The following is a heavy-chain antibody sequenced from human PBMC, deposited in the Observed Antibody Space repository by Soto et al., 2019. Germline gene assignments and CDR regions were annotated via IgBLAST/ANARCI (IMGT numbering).Heavy chain of an antibody. D-gene: IGHD6-19*01. J-gene: IGHJ6*03. Sequence: GSLSLSCAASGFTFSSYAMSWVRQAPGKGLELVSAISGSGSSTYYPDSVKGRFTISRDNSKNTLYLQRNSLRAEDTAVYYCAKSGDLVAGTTNSYYYYYMDVWGKGTTVTVSS. CDR2: ISGSGSST. V-gene: IGHV3-23*01. CDR3: AKSGDLVAGTTNSYYYYYMDV. CDR1: GFTFSSYA.